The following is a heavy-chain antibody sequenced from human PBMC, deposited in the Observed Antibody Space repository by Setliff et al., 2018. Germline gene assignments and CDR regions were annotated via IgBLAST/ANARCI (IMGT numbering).Heavy chain of an antibody. CDR3: AKPRLELRWGFEY. J-gene: IGHJ4*02. CDR2: ISSSGTTK. D-gene: IGHD1-7*01. Sequence: GGSLRLSCTASGLSYINDWVSWVRQAPGKGLEWVSYISSSGTTKHYADSVEGRFTISRDNSKNRMYLEMNSLRVDDTAVYYCAKPRLELRWGFEYWGQGTPVTVSS. CDR1: GLSYINDW. V-gene: IGHV3-48*01.